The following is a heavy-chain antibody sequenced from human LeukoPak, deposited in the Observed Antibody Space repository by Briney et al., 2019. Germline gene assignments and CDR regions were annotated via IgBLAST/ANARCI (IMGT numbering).Heavy chain of an antibody. D-gene: IGHD1-26*01. CDR3: AKLYSGSYFDY. Sequence: PGGSLRLSCAASGFTFSSYGMHWVRQAPGKGLEWVAVISYDGSNEYYADSVKGRFTISRDNSKNTPYLQMNSLRAEDTAVYYCAKLYSGSYFDYWGQGTLVTVSS. CDR1: GFTFSSYG. V-gene: IGHV3-30*18. CDR2: ISYDGSNE. J-gene: IGHJ4*02.